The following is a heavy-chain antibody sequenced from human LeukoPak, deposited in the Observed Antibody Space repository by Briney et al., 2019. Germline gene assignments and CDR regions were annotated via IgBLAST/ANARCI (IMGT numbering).Heavy chain of an antibody. CDR3: ARGRGYNYGGLDY. Sequence: GGSLRLSCAASGFTFSSYAMHWVRQAPGKGLEWVAVISYDGSNKYYADSVKGRFTISRDNSKNTLYLQMNSLRAEDTAVYYCARGRGYNYGGLDYWGQGTLVTVSS. CDR1: GFTFSSYA. J-gene: IGHJ4*02. V-gene: IGHV3-30*04. D-gene: IGHD5-18*01. CDR2: ISYDGSNK.